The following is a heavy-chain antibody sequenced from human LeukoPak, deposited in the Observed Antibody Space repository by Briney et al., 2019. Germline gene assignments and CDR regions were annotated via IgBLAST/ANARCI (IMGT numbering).Heavy chain of an antibody. CDR1: GYTFTDYY. V-gene: IGHV1-2*02. CDR3: ARDLGGSTGAPWYYFDY. Sequence: ASVKVSCKASGYTFTDYYFHWVRQVPGQGLECMGWINPNTGGTNYPQKFQGRVTMTRDTHISTAYMELTSLRSDDTAVYYCARDLGGSTGAPWYYFDYWGQGTLVTVST. CDR2: INPNTGGT. J-gene: IGHJ4*01. D-gene: IGHD2-2*01.